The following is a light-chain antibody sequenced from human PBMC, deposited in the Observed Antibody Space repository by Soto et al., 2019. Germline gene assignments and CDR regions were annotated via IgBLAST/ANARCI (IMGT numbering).Light chain of an antibody. V-gene: IGKV3-20*01. J-gene: IGKJ1*01. CDR1: QNIGSDN. CDR2: GAS. CDR3: HQYDSLSWA. Sequence: EIVLTQSPGTLSLSPGERATLSCRTSQNIGSDNLAWYQQKPGQPPRLLISGASNRATDIPDRFSGSGSGKDFTLTISRLEPEDFALYYCHQYDSLSWAFGQGTKVDIK.